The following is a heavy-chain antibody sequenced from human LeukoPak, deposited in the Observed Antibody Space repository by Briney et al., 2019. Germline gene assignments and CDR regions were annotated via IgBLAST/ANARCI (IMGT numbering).Heavy chain of an antibody. J-gene: IGHJ4*02. V-gene: IGHV5-51*01. CDR2: IYPGDSDT. CDR3: ARSTGIGRPTLDY. CDR1: GYSFTSYW. Sequence: GESLKISCKGSGYSFTSYWIGWVRQMPGKGLEWMGIIYPGDSDTRYSTSFQGQVTIPANKSISTAYLQWSSRKASDTAMYYCARSTGIGRPTLDYWGQGTLVTVSS. D-gene: IGHD1-1*01.